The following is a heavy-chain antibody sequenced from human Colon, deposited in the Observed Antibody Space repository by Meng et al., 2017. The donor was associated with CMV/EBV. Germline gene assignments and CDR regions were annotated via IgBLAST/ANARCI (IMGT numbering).Heavy chain of an antibody. Sequence: GGSLRLSCAASGFSFSNNHMNWVRQAPGRGLEWISYISSSSSAIEYADSVKGRFTSSRDNAKSSMYLQMNSLRDEDTAVYYCARVRSPTEYNFGYKGYSNDGMDVWGQGTTVTVSS. V-gene: IGHV3-48*02. J-gene: IGHJ6*02. CDR2: ISSSSSAI. D-gene: IGHD4-11*01. CDR3: ARVRSPTEYNFGYKGYSNDGMDV. CDR1: GFSFSNNH.